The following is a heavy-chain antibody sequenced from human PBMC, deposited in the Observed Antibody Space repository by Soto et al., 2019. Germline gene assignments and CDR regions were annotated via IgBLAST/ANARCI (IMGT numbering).Heavy chain of an antibody. CDR3: ALRAGVLGYGSGSYRATANFDY. V-gene: IGHV4-34*01. J-gene: IGHJ4*02. CDR1: GGSFSGYY. Sequence: SETLSLTCAVYGGSFSGYYWSWIRQPPGKGLEWIGEINHSGSTNYNPSLKSRVTISVDTSKNQFSLKLSSVTAADTAVYYCALRAGVLGYGSGSYRATANFDYWGQGTLVTVS. CDR2: INHSGST. D-gene: IGHD3-10*01.